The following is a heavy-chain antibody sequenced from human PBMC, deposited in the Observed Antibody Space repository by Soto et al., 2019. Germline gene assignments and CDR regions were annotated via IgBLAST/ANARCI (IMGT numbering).Heavy chain of an antibody. Sequence: GGSLRLSCSASGFTLTRYSMNWVRQAPGKGLEWVSSISSTTNYIYYGDSMKGRFTISRDNAKNSLYLEMNSLRAEDTAVYYCARESEDLTSNFDYWGQGTLVTVSS. CDR2: ISSTTNYI. V-gene: IGHV3-21*06. J-gene: IGHJ4*02. CDR1: GFTLTRYS. CDR3: ARESEDLTSNFDY.